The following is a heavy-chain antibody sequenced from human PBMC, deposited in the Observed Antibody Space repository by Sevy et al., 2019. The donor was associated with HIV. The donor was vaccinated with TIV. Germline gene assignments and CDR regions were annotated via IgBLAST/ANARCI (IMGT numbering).Heavy chain of an antibody. CDR1: GFTFSNYN. D-gene: IGHD5-12*01. Sequence: GGSLRLSCAASGFTFSNYNMNWVRQAPGKGLEWASYISSSSNTIYYADSVKGRFTISRDNDKNSLYLEMNSLRAEDTAAYYCAREGGYSDQGMDVWGLGTTVTVSS. J-gene: IGHJ6*02. V-gene: IGHV3-48*01. CDR2: ISSSSNTI. CDR3: AREGGYSDQGMDV.